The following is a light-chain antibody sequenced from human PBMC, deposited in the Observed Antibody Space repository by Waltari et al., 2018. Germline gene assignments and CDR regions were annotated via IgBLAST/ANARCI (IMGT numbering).Light chain of an antibody. CDR3: QQYNTYPWT. CDR1: QSISIG. V-gene: IGKV1-5*03. CDR2: KAS. J-gene: IGKJ1*01. Sequence: TCRASQSISIGVAWYQQKPGKATKLLIYKASSLESGVPSRFSGSGSGTEVSLTISSLQPDDFATYYCQQYNTYPWTFGQGTKVEIK.